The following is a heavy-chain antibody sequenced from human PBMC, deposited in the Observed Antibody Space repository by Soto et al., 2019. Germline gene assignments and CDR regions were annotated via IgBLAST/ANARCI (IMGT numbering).Heavy chain of an antibody. J-gene: IGHJ5*02. CDR2: IIPIFGTA. CDR3: ARSDPPRYSSSINWFDP. Sequence: QVQLVQSGAEVKKPGSSVKVSCKASGGTFSSYAISWVRQAPGQGLEWMGGIIPIFGTANYAQKFQGRVTITADESTSTAYMELSSLRSEDTAVYYWARSDPPRYSSSINWFDPWGQGTLVTVSS. CDR1: GGTFSSYA. D-gene: IGHD6-13*01. V-gene: IGHV1-69*12.